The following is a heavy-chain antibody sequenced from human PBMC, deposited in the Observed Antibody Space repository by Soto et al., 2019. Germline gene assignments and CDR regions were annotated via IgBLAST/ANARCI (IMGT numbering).Heavy chain of an antibody. CDR2: IYYSGST. D-gene: IGHD3-10*01. CDR1: GGSISSYY. V-gene: IGHV4-59*01. CDR3: ASVRGTVNDY. Sequence: PSETLSLTCTVSGGSISSYYWSWIRQPPGKGLEWIGYIYYSGSTNYNPSLKSRVTISVDTSKNQFSLKLSSVTAADTAVYYCASVRGTVNDYWGQGTLVTVSS. J-gene: IGHJ4*02.